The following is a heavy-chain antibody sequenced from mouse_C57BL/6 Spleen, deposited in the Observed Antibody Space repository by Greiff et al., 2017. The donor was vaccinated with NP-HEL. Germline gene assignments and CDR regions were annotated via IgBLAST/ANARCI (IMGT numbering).Heavy chain of an antibody. CDR2: INPSTGGT. CDR3: ARIPDYGSGSYAMDY. J-gene: IGHJ4*01. Sequence: VQLKQSGPELVKPGASVKISCKASGYSFTGYYMNWVKQSPEKSLEWIGEINPSTGGTTYNQKFKAKATLTVDKSSSTAYMQLKSLTSEDSAVYYCARIPDYGSGSYAMDYWGQGTSVTVSS. CDR1: GYSFTGYY. D-gene: IGHD1-1*01. V-gene: IGHV1-42*01.